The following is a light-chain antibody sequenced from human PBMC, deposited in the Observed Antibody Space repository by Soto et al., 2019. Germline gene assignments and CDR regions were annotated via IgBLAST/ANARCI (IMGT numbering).Light chain of an antibody. CDR1: SSNIGNNY. J-gene: IGLJ1*01. V-gene: IGLV1-51*01. Sequence: QSVLTQPPSVSAAPGQKVTISCSGSSSNIGNNYVSWYQHHPGAAPKLLIYDNDKRSSGIPDRFSGSKSGTSATLDITGLQTGDEADYYCGTWDSTLSGVFGTGTKLTVL. CDR3: GTWDSTLSGV. CDR2: DND.